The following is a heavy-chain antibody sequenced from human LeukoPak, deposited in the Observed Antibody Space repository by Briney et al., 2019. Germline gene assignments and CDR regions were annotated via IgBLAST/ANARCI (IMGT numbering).Heavy chain of an antibody. D-gene: IGHD1-20*01. CDR3: ARENYNWNPDQGYKVFDY. J-gene: IGHJ4*02. Sequence: GGSLRLSCAASGFTVSNNYMSWVRQAPGKGLEWVSVIYSAGNTYYADSVKGRFTISRDNSKNTLYLQMNSLRAEDTAVYYCARENYNWNPDQGYKVFDYWGQGILVTVSS. CDR2: IYSAGNT. V-gene: IGHV3-66*01. CDR1: GFTVSNNY.